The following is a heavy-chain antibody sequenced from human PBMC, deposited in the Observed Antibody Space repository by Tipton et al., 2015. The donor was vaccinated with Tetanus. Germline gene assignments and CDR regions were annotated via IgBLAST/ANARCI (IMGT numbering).Heavy chain of an antibody. CDR3: ARAHCTDGVCNFDF. D-gene: IGHD2-8*01. Sequence: QLVQSGGEVKKPGESLKISCKGSGYIFNNYWIGWVRQKPGKGLEWMGIICPGDSDTRYSPSFQGQVTISVDKSINTAYLQWSSLKASDTPMFYCARAHCTDGVCNFDFWGQGALVTVAS. CDR1: GYIFNNYW. J-gene: IGHJ4*02. V-gene: IGHV5-51*01. CDR2: ICPGDSDT.